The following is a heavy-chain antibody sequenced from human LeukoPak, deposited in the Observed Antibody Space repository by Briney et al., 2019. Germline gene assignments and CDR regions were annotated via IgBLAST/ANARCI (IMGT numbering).Heavy chain of an antibody. Sequence: PGGSLRLSCFASGFSFSIYWMHWVRQAPGKGLVWVSRITSDGSTTNYADSVKGRFTISRDNSKNTLYLQMNSLRAEDTAVYYCAKAITMIVVVIDYWGQGTLVTVSS. CDR2: ITSDGSTT. CDR1: GFSFSIYW. D-gene: IGHD3-22*01. J-gene: IGHJ4*02. CDR3: AKAITMIVVVIDY. V-gene: IGHV3-74*01.